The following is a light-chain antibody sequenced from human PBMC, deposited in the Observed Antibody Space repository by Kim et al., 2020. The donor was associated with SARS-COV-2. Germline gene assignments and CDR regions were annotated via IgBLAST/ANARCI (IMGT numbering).Light chain of an antibody. Sequence: SYELTQPPSVSVSPGQTATITCFGDNLGDKYASWYQEKPGQSPVLVRYHDTKRPSGISERFSGSNSGNTATLTITRTQAIDEADFYCQAWDSGTVVFGGGTQLTVL. J-gene: IGLJ3*02. CDR2: HDT. V-gene: IGLV3-1*01. CDR3: QAWDSGTVV. CDR1: NLGDKY.